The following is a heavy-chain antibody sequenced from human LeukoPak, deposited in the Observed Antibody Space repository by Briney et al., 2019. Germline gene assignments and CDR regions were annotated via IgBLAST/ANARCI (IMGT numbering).Heavy chain of an antibody. CDR1: GFTFSSYA. D-gene: IGHD5-12*01. CDR2: IKQDGTEK. Sequence: AGGSLRLSCAASGFTFSSYAMSWVRQAPGKGLEWVANIKQDGTEKYYVDSVKGRFTISRDNAKNSLYLQMNSLRAEDTAVYYCAKAMWLRSKPSPFDHWGQGTPVTVSS. V-gene: IGHV3-7*03. CDR3: AKAMWLRSKPSPFDH. J-gene: IGHJ4*02.